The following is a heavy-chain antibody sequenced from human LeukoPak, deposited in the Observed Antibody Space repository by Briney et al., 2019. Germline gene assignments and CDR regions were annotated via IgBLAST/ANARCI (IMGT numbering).Heavy chain of an antibody. V-gene: IGHV3-48*01. CDR1: GFRFSSYS. CDR3: AATRIVGATLDY. D-gene: IGHD1-26*01. Sequence: PGGSLRLSCAASGFRFSSYSMNWVRQAPGKGLEWVSYISHTGSTMSYADSVKGRFTISRDNSKNTLYLQMNSLRAEDTAVYYCAATRIVGATLDYWGQGTLVTVSS. J-gene: IGHJ4*02. CDR2: ISHTGSTM.